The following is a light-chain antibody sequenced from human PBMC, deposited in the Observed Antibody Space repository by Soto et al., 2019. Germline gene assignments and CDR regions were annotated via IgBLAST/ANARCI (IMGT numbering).Light chain of an antibody. CDR1: SSNIGAGYD. Sequence: QSVLTQPPSVSGAPRQRVTISCTGSSSNIGAGYDVHWYQQFPGTAPKLLIYGNSNRPSGVPDRSSGSKSGSSASLAITGLQAEDEADYYCQSYDSSLSGYVFGTGTKVTVL. V-gene: IGLV1-40*01. J-gene: IGLJ1*01. CDR2: GNS. CDR3: QSYDSSLSGYV.